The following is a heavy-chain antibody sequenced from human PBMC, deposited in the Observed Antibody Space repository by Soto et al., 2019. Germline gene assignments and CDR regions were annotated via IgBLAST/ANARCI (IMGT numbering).Heavy chain of an antibody. CDR2: ISGSGGST. Sequence: PGGSLRLSCAASGFTFSSYAMSWVRQAPGKGLEWVSAISGSGGSTYYADSVKGRFTISRDNSKNTLYLQMNSLRAEDTAVYYCAKWADHGASALYYYYYYMDVWGKGTTVTVSS. J-gene: IGHJ6*03. V-gene: IGHV3-23*01. D-gene: IGHD3-10*01. CDR3: AKWADHGASALYYYYYYMDV. CDR1: GFTFSSYA.